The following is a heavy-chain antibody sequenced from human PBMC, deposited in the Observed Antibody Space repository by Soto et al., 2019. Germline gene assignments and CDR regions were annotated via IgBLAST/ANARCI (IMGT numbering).Heavy chain of an antibody. V-gene: IGHV4-34*01. J-gene: IGHJ4*02. CDR1: GGSFSGYY. Sequence: SETLSLTCAVYGGSFSGYYWSWIRQPPGKGLEWIGEINHSGSTNYNPSLKSRVTISVDTSKNQFSLKLSSVTAADTAVYYCANTRDTYYFDYWGQGTLVTVS. CDR2: INHSGST. D-gene: IGHD2-15*01. CDR3: ANTRDTYYFDY.